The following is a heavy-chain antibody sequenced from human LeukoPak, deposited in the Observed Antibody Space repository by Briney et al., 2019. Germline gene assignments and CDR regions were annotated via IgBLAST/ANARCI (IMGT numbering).Heavy chain of an antibody. J-gene: IGHJ4*02. CDR1: GGSISSGGYY. V-gene: IGHV4-31*03. CDR2: IYYSGST. CDR3: ARKLLGQWLVLD. D-gene: IGHD6-19*01. Sequence: SQTLSLTSTVSGGSISSGGYYWSWIRQHPGKGLEWIGYIYYSGSTYYNPSLKSRVTISVDTSKNQFSLKLSSVTAADTAVYYCARKLLGQWLVLDWGQGTLVTVSS.